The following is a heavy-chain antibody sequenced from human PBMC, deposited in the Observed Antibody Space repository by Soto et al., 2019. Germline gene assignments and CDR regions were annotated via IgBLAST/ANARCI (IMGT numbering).Heavy chain of an antibody. V-gene: IGHV4-39*01. D-gene: IGHD5-18*01. CDR1: GGSISSSSYY. J-gene: IGHJ4*02. Sequence: TSETLSLTCTVSGGSISSSSYYWGWIRQPPGKGLEWIGSIYYSGSTYYNPSLKSRVTISVDTSKNQFSLKLSSVTAADTAVYYCARVYSYGLHFDYWGQGTLVTVSS. CDR3: ARVYSYGLHFDY. CDR2: IYYSGST.